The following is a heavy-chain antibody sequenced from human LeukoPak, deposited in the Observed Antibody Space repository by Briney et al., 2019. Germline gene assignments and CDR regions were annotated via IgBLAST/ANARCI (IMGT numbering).Heavy chain of an antibody. J-gene: IGHJ5*02. V-gene: IGHV5-51*01. Sequence: GESLKISCKGSGYSFATYWIGWVRQMPGKGLEWMGIMYPGDSGTRYSPSLQGQVTITADKSITTAYLQWSSLKASDTAMYYCARLSRPRYNSAWCEGWFDHWGQGTLVTVSS. CDR2: MYPGDSGT. CDR3: ARLSRPRYNSAWCEGWFDH. D-gene: IGHD6-19*01. CDR1: GYSFATYW.